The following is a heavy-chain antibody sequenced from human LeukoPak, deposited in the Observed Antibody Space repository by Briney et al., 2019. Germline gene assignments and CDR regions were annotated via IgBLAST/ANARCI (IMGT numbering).Heavy chain of an antibody. J-gene: IGHJ4*02. V-gene: IGHV4-59*01. Sequence: PSETLSLTCTVSGGSISSYYWSWIRQPPGKGLEWIGYIYYSGSTNYNPSLKSRVTISVDTSKNQFSLKLSSVTAADTAVYCCARVRAYCGGDCYAGYFDYWGQGTLVTVSS. CDR1: GGSISSYY. CDR3: ARVRAYCGGDCYAGYFDY. CDR2: IYYSGST. D-gene: IGHD2-21*02.